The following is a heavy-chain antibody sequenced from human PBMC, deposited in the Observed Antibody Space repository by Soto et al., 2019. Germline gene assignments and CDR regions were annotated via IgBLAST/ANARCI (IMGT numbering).Heavy chain of an antibody. Sequence: QIQLVQSGAEVRKPGASVKISCEASGYTFTNYGIGWVRQAPGEGLEWMGWISADNGDTNYAQKFQGRVTMTTDTSTSTAYMELRSLRSDDTAVYYFAKTPVLLLFGAWLDPWGQGTLVTVSS. J-gene: IGHJ5*02. CDR3: AKTPVLLLFGAWLDP. CDR2: ISADNGDT. V-gene: IGHV1-18*01. D-gene: IGHD3-16*01. CDR1: GYTFTNYG.